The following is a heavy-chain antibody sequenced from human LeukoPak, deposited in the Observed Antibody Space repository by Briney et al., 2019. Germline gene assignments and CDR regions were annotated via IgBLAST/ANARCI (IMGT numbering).Heavy chain of an antibody. Sequence: SVKVSCKASGGTFSSYAVSWVRQAPGQGLEWMGGIIPLFGTAKFAQKFQGRVTITADKSTSTAYMELSSLRSADAAVYYCARGDRVDSSSWYNWFDPWGQGTLVTVSS. CDR2: IIPLFGTA. D-gene: IGHD6-13*01. J-gene: IGHJ5*02. CDR1: GGTFSSYA. V-gene: IGHV1-69*06. CDR3: ARGDRVDSSSWYNWFDP.